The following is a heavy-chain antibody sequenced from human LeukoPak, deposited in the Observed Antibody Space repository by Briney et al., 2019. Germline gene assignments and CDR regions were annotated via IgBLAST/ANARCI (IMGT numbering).Heavy chain of an antibody. CDR2: IYPGDSDT. J-gene: IGHJ3*02. V-gene: IGHV5-51*01. CDR3: ASSYDILTGYSDAFDI. Sequence: GESLQISCKGSGSRFTSYWIGWVRQMPGKGLEWMGIIYPGDSDTRYSPSFQGQVTISADKSISTAYLQWSSLKASDTAMYYCASSYDILTGYSDAFDIWGQGTMVTVSS. D-gene: IGHD3-9*01. CDR1: GSRFTSYW.